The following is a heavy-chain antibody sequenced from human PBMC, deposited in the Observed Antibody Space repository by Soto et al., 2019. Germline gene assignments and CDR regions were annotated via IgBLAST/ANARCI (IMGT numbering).Heavy chain of an antibody. CDR3: ARDIAVAGIDY. J-gene: IGHJ4*02. Sequence: PSETLSLTCTVSGGSISSYYWSWTRQPPGKGLEWIGYIYYSGSTNYNPSLKSRVTISVDTSKNQFSLKLSSVTAADTAVYYCARDIAVAGIDYWGQGTVVTVSS. V-gene: IGHV4-59*01. CDR1: GGSISSYY. D-gene: IGHD6-19*01. CDR2: IYYSGST.